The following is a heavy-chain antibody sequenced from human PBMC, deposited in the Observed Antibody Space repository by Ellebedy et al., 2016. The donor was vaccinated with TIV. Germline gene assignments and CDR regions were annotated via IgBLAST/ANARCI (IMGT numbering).Heavy chain of an antibody. Sequence: GGSLRLSXAASGFTFNFYSMNWVRQAAEKGLEWISYIVGTGTTTYYADSVKGRFTISRDDAKNSLYLHMKSLRDEDTAVYYCARRGNYLGDAFDIWGQGAMVIVSS. V-gene: IGHV3-48*02. CDR2: IVGTGTTT. CDR3: ARRGNYLGDAFDI. CDR1: GFTFNFYS. D-gene: IGHD1-26*01. J-gene: IGHJ3*02.